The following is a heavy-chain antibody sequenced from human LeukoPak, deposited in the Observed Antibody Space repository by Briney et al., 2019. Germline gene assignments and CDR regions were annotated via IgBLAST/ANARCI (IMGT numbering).Heavy chain of an antibody. Sequence: SETLSLTCTVSGGSIRSSYYYWGWIRQPPGKGLEWIGYIYYSGSTYYNPSLKSRVTVSVDTSKNQFSLKPSSVTAADTAVYYCARVMEPTVTTAIDYWGQGTLVTVSS. D-gene: IGHD4-17*01. J-gene: IGHJ4*02. CDR1: GGSIRSSYYY. CDR2: IYYSGST. V-gene: IGHV4-30-4*08. CDR3: ARVMEPTVTTAIDY.